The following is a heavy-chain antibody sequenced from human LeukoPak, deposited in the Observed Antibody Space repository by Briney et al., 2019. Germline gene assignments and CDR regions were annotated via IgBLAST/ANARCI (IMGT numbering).Heavy chain of an antibody. J-gene: IGHJ4*02. V-gene: IGHV4-34*01. CDR1: GGSFSNYY. Sequence: SETLSLTCAVYGGSFSNYYWSWIRQPPGKGLEWIGEINHSGSTNYNPSLKSRVTISVDTSKNQFSLKLSSVTAADTAVYYCAIYDSSGYYYVWGQGTLVTVSS. D-gene: IGHD3-22*01. CDR3: AIYDSSGYYYV. CDR2: INHSGST.